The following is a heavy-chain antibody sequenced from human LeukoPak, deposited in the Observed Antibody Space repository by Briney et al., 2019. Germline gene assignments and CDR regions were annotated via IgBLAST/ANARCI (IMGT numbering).Heavy chain of an antibody. J-gene: IGHJ4*02. CDR2: INPNSGGT. Sequence: VSVKVSCKASGYTFTGYYMHWVRQAPGQGLEWMGWINPNSGGTNYAQKFQGRVTMTRDTSISTAYMELSRLRSDDTAVYYCARAGGYCSGGSCYNFDYWGQGTLVTVSS. V-gene: IGHV1-2*02. D-gene: IGHD2-15*01. CDR3: ARAGGYCSGGSCYNFDY. CDR1: GYTFTGYY.